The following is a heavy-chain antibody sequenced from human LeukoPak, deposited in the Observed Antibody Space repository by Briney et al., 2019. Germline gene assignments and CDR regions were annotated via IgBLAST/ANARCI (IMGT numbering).Heavy chain of an antibody. CDR1: GYSFTSYW. V-gene: IGHV5-51*01. Sequence: PGESLKISCKGSGYSFTSYWIALVRQMPGKGLEWMGIVNPADSDTRYSPSFQGQVTISVDKSISTAYLQWSSLQASDTAMYYCATVPRIPAVGNTEYFQYWGQGTLVTVSS. CDR2: VNPADSDT. J-gene: IGHJ1*01. CDR3: ATVPRIPAVGNTEYFQY. D-gene: IGHD6-13*01.